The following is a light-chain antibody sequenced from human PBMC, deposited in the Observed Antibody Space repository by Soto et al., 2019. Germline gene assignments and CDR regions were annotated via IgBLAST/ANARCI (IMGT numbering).Light chain of an antibody. CDR3: QKYNSAPWT. V-gene: IGKV1-27*01. CDR1: QDIKTY. J-gene: IGKJ1*01. Sequence: TQMTQSPSSLSASIGDRVTITCRASQDIKTYLAWYQQKPGKVPRLLIYAASTLQSGVPSRFSGSGSGADFTLSISSLQPEDVATYYCQKYNSAPWTFGQGTKVDI. CDR2: AAS.